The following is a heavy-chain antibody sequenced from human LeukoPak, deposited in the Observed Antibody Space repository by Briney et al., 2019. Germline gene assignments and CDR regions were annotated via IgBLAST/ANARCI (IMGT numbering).Heavy chain of an antibody. CDR1: VGSISLYY. Sequence: SETLSLTCTVSVGSISLYYWHWLRDSAGRGLEGIGRIYTNENTFFNPSLKSRVTMSVDTSKNQFSLQLTSVTAADAAAYYCARSSDSSGYYGGGIIDYWGQGTLVTVSS. CDR3: ARSSDSSGYYGGGIIDY. V-gene: IGHV4-4*07. D-gene: IGHD6-19*01. CDR2: IYTNENT. J-gene: IGHJ4*02.